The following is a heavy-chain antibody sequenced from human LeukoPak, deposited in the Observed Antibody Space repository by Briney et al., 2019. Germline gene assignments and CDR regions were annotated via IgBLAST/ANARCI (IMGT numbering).Heavy chain of an antibody. CDR3: ARTTYYYGSGSYYHDY. CDR1: GGSISSYY. J-gene: IGHJ4*02. Sequence: SETLSLTCTVSGGSISSYYWSWIRQPPGKGLEWIGYIYYSGSTNYNPSPKSRVTISVDTSKNQFSLKLSSVTAADTAVYYCARTTYYYGSGSYYHDYWGQGTLVTVSS. D-gene: IGHD3-10*01. V-gene: IGHV4-59*08. CDR2: IYYSGST.